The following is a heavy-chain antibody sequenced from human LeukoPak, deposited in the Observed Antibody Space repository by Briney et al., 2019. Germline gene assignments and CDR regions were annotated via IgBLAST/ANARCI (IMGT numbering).Heavy chain of an antibody. CDR2: ISSSSSSI. V-gene: IGHV3-21*01. D-gene: IGHD1-26*01. CDR3: ARFETSGSRSVDY. J-gene: IGHJ4*02. CDR1: GFTFSSYS. Sequence: GGSLRLSCAASGFTFSSYSMNWVRQAPGKGLEWVSYISSSSSSIFYADSVKGRLNISRDNAKNSLYLQMNSLRAEDTAVYCCARFETSGSRSVDYWGQGTLVSVSS.